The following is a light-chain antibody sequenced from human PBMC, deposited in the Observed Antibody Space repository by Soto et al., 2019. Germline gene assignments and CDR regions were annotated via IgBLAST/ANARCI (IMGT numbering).Light chain of an antibody. CDR1: QSVTSNY. CDR3: QQYVSSPWT. J-gene: IGKJ1*01. Sequence: EVVLTQSPGTLSLSPGERATLSCRASQSVTSNYLAWYQQKPGQAPRLLIYGASSRATGFPDTFSGSGSGTDFTLTISRLEPEDFAVYYCQQYVSSPWTFGQGTKVEIK. CDR2: GAS. V-gene: IGKV3-20*01.